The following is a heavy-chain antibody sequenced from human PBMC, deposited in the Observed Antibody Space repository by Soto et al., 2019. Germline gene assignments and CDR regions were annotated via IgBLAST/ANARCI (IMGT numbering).Heavy chain of an antibody. Sequence: SETLSLTCTVSGGSISSYYWSWIRQPAGKGLEWIGRIYTSGSTNYNPSLKSRVTMSVDTSKNQFSLKLSSVTAADTAVYCCARDRDYYDYVWGSYRYTSVGFDYWGQGTLVTVSS. D-gene: IGHD3-16*02. CDR3: ARDRDYYDYVWGSYRYTSVGFDY. J-gene: IGHJ4*02. CDR1: GGSISSYY. V-gene: IGHV4-4*07. CDR2: IYTSGST.